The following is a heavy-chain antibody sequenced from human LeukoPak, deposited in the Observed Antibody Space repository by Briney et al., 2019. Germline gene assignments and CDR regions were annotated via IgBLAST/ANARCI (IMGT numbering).Heavy chain of an antibody. V-gene: IGHV3-21*01. CDR1: GFTFSSYD. CDR3: ARQYYDIWSGYYTADYYFDY. D-gene: IGHD3-3*01. Sequence: PGGSLRLSCAASGFTFSSYDMNWVRQAPGKGLEWVSSISSRSSYIYYADSVKGRFTISRDNAKNSLYLQLNSLRAEDTAVYYCARQYYDIWSGYYTADYYFDYWGQGTLVTVSS. CDR2: ISSRSSYI. J-gene: IGHJ4*02.